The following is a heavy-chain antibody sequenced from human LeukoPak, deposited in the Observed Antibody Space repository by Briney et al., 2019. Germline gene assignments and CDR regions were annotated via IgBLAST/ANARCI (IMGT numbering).Heavy chain of an antibody. D-gene: IGHD6-19*01. CDR1: GFTFSSYA. V-gene: IGHV3-64*01. CDR3: ARASSGWYDY. CDR2: ISSIGGST. Sequence: GGSLRLSCAASGFTFSSYAMPWVRQAPGKGLEYVSAISSIGGSTYYANSVKARFTISRDNSKNTLYLQMGSLRAEDMAVYYCARASSGWYDYWGQGTLVTVSS. J-gene: IGHJ4*02.